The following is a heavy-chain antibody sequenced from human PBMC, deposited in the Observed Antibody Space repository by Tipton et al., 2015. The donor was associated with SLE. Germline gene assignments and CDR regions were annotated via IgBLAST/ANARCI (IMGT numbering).Heavy chain of an antibody. CDR1: GGSFSGYY. V-gene: IGHV4-34*01. CDR3: ARGNWNDLGY. D-gene: IGHD1-1*01. Sequence: LRLSCAVYGGSFSGYYWSWIRQPPGKGLEWIGEINHSGSTKYNPSLKSRVTISVDTSKIQFSLKLTSVTAADTAVYYCARGNWNDLGYWGQGTLVTVSS. J-gene: IGHJ4*02. CDR2: INHSGST.